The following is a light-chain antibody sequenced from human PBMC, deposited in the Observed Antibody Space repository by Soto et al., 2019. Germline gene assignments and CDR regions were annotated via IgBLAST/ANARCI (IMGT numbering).Light chain of an antibody. CDR3: QHLKNWLLT. CDR2: DAA. J-gene: IGKJ4*01. CDR1: QSISHY. Sequence: EIVLTQSPATLSLSPGEGATLSCRASQSISHYLAWYQQKPGQAPRLLIYDAANRATGIPARFSGSGSGTDFTLTISSLEPEDFAVYWCQHLKNWLLTFGGGTKVEVK. V-gene: IGKV3-11*01.